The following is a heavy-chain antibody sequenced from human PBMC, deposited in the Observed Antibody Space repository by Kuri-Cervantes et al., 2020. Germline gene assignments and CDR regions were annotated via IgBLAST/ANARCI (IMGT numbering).Heavy chain of an antibody. CDR1: GYTFTNYC. Sequence: ASVKVSCKASGYTFTNYCMHWVRQAPGQGLEWMGIINTSGGATSYAQKFQGRVTMTSDTSTTTVYMELSSLRSEDTAVYYCAIYYDPFDYWGQGTLVTVSS. CDR3: AIYYDPFDY. J-gene: IGHJ4*02. D-gene: IGHD3-22*01. V-gene: IGHV1-46*01. CDR2: INTSGGAT.